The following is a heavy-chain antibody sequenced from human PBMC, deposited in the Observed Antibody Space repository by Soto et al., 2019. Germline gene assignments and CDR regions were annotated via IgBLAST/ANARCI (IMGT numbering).Heavy chain of an antibody. CDR1: GGSVSGYF. CDR2: INHSGTT. V-gene: IGHV4-34*01. J-gene: IGHJ4*02. Sequence: SETLSLTCAVYGGSVSGYFWSWIRQPPGKGLEWIGEINHSGTTSYSPSLDSRVTTSVDTSKNQFSLRLSSVTAADTAIYYCARRYCSDSYCSYFDYWGRGTLVTVS. CDR3: ARRYCSDSYCSYFDY. D-gene: IGHD2-15*01.